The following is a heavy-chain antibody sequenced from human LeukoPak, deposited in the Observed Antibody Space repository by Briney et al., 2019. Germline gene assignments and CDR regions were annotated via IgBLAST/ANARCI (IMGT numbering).Heavy chain of an antibody. Sequence: SETLSLTCTVSGGSISSYYWSWIRQPPGKGLEWIGYIYYSGSTNYNPSLKSRVTISVDTSKNQFSLKLSSVTAADTAVYYCARGHDYGDYLIDYWGQGTLVTVSS. D-gene: IGHD4-17*01. CDR3: ARGHDYGDYLIDY. V-gene: IGHV4-59*01. CDR1: GGSISSYY. J-gene: IGHJ4*02. CDR2: IYYSGST.